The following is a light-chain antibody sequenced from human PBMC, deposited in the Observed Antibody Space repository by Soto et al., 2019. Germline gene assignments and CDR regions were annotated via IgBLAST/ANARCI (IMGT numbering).Light chain of an antibody. CDR1: QRVSNNY. Sequence: EIVLTQFPGTLSLSPGERATLSCRASQRVSNNYLACYHQKPGDAARLLIYGASNSATSILDIFSGSGPGTDFTLTISRLEPEDFAVYYCQKYGSSGKFGQGTK. J-gene: IGKJ1*01. V-gene: IGKV3-20*01. CDR3: QKYGSSGK. CDR2: GAS.